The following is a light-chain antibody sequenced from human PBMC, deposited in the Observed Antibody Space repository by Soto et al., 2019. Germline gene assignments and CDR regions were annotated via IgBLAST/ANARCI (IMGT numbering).Light chain of an antibody. J-gene: IGKJ2*01. Sequence: EIVLTQSPGTLSLSPGERATLSCRASQSVSSSYLAWYQQKPGQAPRLLIYGASSRATGIPDRFSGSGSGTDFSHPISRLEPEDFAVYHCQQYGISSEMYTFGQGTKLEIK. V-gene: IGKV3-20*01. CDR2: GAS. CDR1: QSVSSSY. CDR3: QQYGISSEMYT.